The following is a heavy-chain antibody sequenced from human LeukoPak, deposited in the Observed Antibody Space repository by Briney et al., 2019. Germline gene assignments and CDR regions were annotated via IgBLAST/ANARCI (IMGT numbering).Heavy chain of an antibody. J-gene: IGHJ4*02. CDR1: GYTFTSYG. V-gene: IGHV1-18*01. Sequence: GASVKVSCKASGYTFTSYGISWVRQAPGQGLEWMGWISAHNGDTKYAQKFQGRVSMTTDTSTSTGYMELRSLTSDDTAVYYCARDLKRTVGATTTSDYWGQGTLVTVSS. CDR3: ARDLKRTVGATTTSDY. D-gene: IGHD1-26*01. CDR2: ISAHNGDT.